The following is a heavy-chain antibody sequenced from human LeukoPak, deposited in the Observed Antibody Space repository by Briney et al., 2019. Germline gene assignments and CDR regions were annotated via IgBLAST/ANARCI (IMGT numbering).Heavy chain of an antibody. CDR2: IYYNGTT. Sequence: SETLSLTCSVSGDSMRSYYWSWIRQPPGKGLEWIGYIYYNGTTNYNPSLKGRVTMSVDTSKNQFSLNLSSVTTADTAVYYCAGFSKGARSDYRGSNWFDPWGQGTLVTVSS. D-gene: IGHD3-10*01. CDR1: GDSMRSYY. V-gene: IGHV4-59*01. J-gene: IGHJ5*02. CDR3: AGFSKGARSDYRGSNWFDP.